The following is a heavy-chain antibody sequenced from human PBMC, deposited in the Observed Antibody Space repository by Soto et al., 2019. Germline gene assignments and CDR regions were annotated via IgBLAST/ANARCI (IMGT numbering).Heavy chain of an antibody. J-gene: IGHJ3*01. CDR1: GFTFSNYG. V-gene: IGHV3-74*01. D-gene: IGHD3-10*01. Sequence: GGSLRLSCAASGFTFSNYGMNWVRQAPGKGLVWVSRVHSDGTTTTYADSVKGRFTISRDNARNTVSLQMSSLRAEDTAIYYCARGDRGGFDLWGHGTVVTVSS. CDR3: ARGDRGGFDL. CDR2: VHSDGTTT.